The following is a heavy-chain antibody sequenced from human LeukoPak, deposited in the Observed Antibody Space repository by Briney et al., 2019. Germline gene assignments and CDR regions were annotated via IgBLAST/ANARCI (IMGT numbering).Heavy chain of an antibody. D-gene: IGHD3-22*01. CDR1: GYTFTGYF. CDR3: ARDERYDSSGYPFDS. V-gene: IGHV1-2*02. CDR2: INPNSGGT. J-gene: IGHJ4*02. Sequence: GASVKVSCKASGYTFTGYFMHWVRQAPGQGLEWMGWINPNSGGTDYAQKFQGRVTMTRDTSISTAYLELSRLTSDDTAVYYCARDERYDSSGYPFDSWGQGTLVTVSS.